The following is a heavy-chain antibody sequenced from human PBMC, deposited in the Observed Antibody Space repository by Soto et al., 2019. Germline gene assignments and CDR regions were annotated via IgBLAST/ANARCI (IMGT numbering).Heavy chain of an antibody. CDR2: ISAYNGNT. Sequence: QVQLVQSGAEVKKPGASVKASCKASGYTFTSYGISWVRQAPGQGLEWMGWISAYNGNTNYAQKLQGRVTMTTDTSTSTAYMELRSLRSDDTAVYYCARVDDFWSGYSPSDWFDPWGQGTLVTVSS. D-gene: IGHD3-3*01. V-gene: IGHV1-18*01. CDR3: ARVDDFWSGYSPSDWFDP. CDR1: GYTFTSYG. J-gene: IGHJ5*02.